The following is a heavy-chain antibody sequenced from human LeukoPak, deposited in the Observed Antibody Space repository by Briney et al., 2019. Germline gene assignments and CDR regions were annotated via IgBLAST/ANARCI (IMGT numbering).Heavy chain of an antibody. J-gene: IGHJ4*02. CDR3: AKDRGWELLFLDY. CDR1: GFTFSSYG. D-gene: IGHD1-26*01. CDR2: ISGSGGST. V-gene: IGHV3-23*01. Sequence: RSGGSLRLSCAASGFTFSSYGMSWVRQAPGKGLEWVSGISGSGGSTYYADSVKGRFTISRDNSKKTLYLQMNSPRAEDTAVYYCAKDRGWELLFLDYWGQGTLVTVSS.